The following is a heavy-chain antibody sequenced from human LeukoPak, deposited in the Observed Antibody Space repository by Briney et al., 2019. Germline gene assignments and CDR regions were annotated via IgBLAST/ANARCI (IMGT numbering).Heavy chain of an antibody. J-gene: IGHJ6*03. CDR1: GGSISSYY. D-gene: IGHD2-21*02. CDR3: ARVLAYCGGDCTHYYYYYMDV. CDR2: IYYSGST. Sequence: SETPSLTCTVSGGSISSYYWSWIRQPPGKGLEWIGYIYYSGSTNYNPSLKSRVTISVDTSKNQFSLKLSSVTAADTAVYYCARVLAYCGGDCTHYYYYYMDVWGKGTTVTISS. V-gene: IGHV4-59*01.